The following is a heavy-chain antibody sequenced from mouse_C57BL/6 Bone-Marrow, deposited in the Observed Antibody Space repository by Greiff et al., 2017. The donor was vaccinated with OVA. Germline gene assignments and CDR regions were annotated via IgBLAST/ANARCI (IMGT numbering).Heavy chain of an antibody. CDR1: GGTGTYYD. CDR3: ARHVYDGYFDY. D-gene: IGHD2-3*01. Sequence: EVQLQQSGPELVKPGASVKISGKDSGGTGTYYDMNWVKQSPVKSVEWIRHSNPNHASTSYNQKFKGKATLTVDKSSSTAYMELRSLTSEDSAVYYCARHVYDGYFDYWGQGTTLTVSS. J-gene: IGHJ2*01. CDR2: SNPNHAST. V-gene: IGHV1-26*01.